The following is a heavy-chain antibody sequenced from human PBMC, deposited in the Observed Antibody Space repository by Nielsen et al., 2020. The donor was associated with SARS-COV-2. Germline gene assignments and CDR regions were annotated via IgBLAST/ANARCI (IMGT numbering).Heavy chain of an antibody. V-gene: IGHV3-23*01. CDR3: AKAFMVRGVTHQDYYYYYGMDV. D-gene: IGHD3-10*01. CDR1: GFTLSSYA. CDR2: ISGSGGST. J-gene: IGHJ6*02. Sequence: GGSLRLSCAASGFTLSSYAMSWVRQAPGKGLEWVSAISGSGGSTYYADSVKGRFTISRDNSKNTLYLQMNSLRAEDTAVYYCAKAFMVRGVTHQDYYYYYGMDVWGQGTTVTVSS.